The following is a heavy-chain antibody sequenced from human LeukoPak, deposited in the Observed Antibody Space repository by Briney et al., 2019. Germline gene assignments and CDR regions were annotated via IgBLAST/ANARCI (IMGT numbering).Heavy chain of an antibody. D-gene: IGHD3-9*01. CDR3: ARRYYDILTGRGAFDY. J-gene: IGHJ4*02. V-gene: IGHV5-51*01. CDR2: IYPGDSDT. Sequence: GESLKISCKGSGYSFTSYWIGWVRQMPGKGLEWVGIIYPGDSDTRYSPSFQGQVTISADKSISTAYLQWSSLKASDTAMYYCARRYYDILTGRGAFDYWGQGTLVTVSS. CDR1: GYSFTSYW.